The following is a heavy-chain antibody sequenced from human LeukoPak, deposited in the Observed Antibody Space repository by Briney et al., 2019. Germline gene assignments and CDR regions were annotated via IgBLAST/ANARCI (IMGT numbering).Heavy chain of an antibody. CDR2: IYHSGST. CDR1: GYSISSGYY. Sequence: SETLSLTCAVSGYSISSGYYWGWIRQPPGKGLEWIGSIYHSGSTYYNPSLKSRVTISVDTSKNQFSLKLSSVTAADTAVYYCARVLRGYFDYWGQRTLGTVSS. J-gene: IGHJ4*02. D-gene: IGHD3-10*01. V-gene: IGHV4-38-2*01. CDR3: ARVLRGYFDY.